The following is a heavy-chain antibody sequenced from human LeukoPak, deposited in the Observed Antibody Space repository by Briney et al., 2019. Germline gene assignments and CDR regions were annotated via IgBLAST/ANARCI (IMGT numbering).Heavy chain of an antibody. CDR2: ISWNSGSI. CDR3: AKDSVVAAKGAFDI. Sequence: PGRSLRLSCAASGFTFDDYAMHWVRQAPGKGLEWGSGISWNSGSIGYADSVKGRFTISRDNTKNSLYLQMNSLRAEDTALYYCAKDSVVAAKGAFDIWGQGTMVTVSS. J-gene: IGHJ3*02. V-gene: IGHV3-9*01. CDR1: GFTFDDYA. D-gene: IGHD2-15*01.